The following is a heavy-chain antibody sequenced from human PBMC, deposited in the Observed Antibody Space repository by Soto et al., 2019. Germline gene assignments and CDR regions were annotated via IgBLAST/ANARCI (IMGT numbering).Heavy chain of an antibody. Sequence: LSLTSAVSRGCICSHNRWCWVRHPPGSGRDWIGETYHGGSTINNPSNKCRVTMSVEKYHNQSSLKAIYVAVADTAVYYGARIGNQLSFDYWGQGTLVTVSS. CDR1: RGCICSHNR. D-gene: IGHD3-10*01. CDR3: ARIGNQLSFDY. J-gene: IGHJ4*02. CDR2: TYHGGST. V-gene: IGHV4-4*02.